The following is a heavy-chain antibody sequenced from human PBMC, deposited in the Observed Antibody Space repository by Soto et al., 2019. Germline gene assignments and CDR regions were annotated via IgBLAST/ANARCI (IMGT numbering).Heavy chain of an antibody. CDR1: GFTFSRYW. D-gene: IGHD3-3*01. CDR2: IKQDGSEK. CDR3: VRDDTRSNNDFWSGHYTTDAFDI. Sequence: EVQLVESGGGLVQPGGSLRLSCAASGFTFSRYWMSWVRQAPGKGLEWVANIKQDGSEKYYVESVKGRFTMSRDNTKNSLYLQMNSLSAEDTAVYYCVRDDTRSNNDFWSGHYTTDAFDIWGQGRMVTVSS. J-gene: IGHJ3*02. V-gene: IGHV3-7*01.